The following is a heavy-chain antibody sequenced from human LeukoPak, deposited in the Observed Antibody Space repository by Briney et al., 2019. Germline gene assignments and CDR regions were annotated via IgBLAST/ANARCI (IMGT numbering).Heavy chain of an antibody. CDR3: AKLSGFWSGYPFDY. J-gene: IGHJ4*02. Sequence: PGGSLRLSCAASGFAFSTYAMSWVRQAPGKGLEWVSAISGSGGSTYYADSVKGRFTISRDNSKNTLYLQMNSLRAEDTAVYYCAKLSGFWSGYPFDYWGQGTLVTVSS. V-gene: IGHV3-23*01. D-gene: IGHD3-3*01. CDR1: GFAFSTYA. CDR2: ISGSGGST.